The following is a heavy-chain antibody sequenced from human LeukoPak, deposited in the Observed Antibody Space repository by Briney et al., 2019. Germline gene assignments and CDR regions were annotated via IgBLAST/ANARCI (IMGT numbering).Heavy chain of an antibody. Sequence: GESLKISCRASGYSFSTNWIGWVRQMPGKGLEWMGRIDPSDSYTNYSPSFQGHVTISTDKSISTAYLQWSSLKASDTAMYYCARHRARYYYDTTKFDPWGQGTLVTVSS. J-gene: IGHJ5*02. V-gene: IGHV5-10-1*01. D-gene: IGHD3-22*01. CDR3: ARHRARYYYDTTKFDP. CDR1: GYSFSTNW. CDR2: IDPSDSYT.